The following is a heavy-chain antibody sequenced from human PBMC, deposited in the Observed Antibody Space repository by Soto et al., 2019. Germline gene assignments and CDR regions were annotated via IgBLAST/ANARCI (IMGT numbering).Heavy chain of an antibody. J-gene: IGHJ5*02. CDR2: IYHSGSS. V-gene: IGHV4-30-4*01. Sequence: QVKLQESGPGLVKPSQTLSLTCNVSGGSISSDDYYWSWIRQPPGKGLEWIGYIYHSGSSYYNPTRQSRVTISIDTSKNQLSLKLSSVTAADSAVYYCARTPPRGSGTWFDPWGQGTLVTVSS. CDR1: GGSISSDDYY. D-gene: IGHD3-10*01. CDR3: ARTPPRGSGTWFDP.